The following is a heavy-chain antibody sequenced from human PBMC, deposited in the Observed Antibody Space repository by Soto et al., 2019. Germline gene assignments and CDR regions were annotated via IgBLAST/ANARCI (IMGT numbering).Heavy chain of an antibody. CDR1: GGSFSGYY. CDR2: INHSGST. D-gene: IGHD3-22*01. CDR3: ASRGYYDSSGYYRYFDY. V-gene: IGHV4-34*01. Sequence: TLSLTCAVYGGSFSGYYWSWIRQPPGKGLEWIGEINHSGSTNYNPSLKSRVTISVDTSKNQFSLKLSSVTAADTAVYYCASRGYYDSSGYYRYFDYWGQGTLVTVSS. J-gene: IGHJ4*02.